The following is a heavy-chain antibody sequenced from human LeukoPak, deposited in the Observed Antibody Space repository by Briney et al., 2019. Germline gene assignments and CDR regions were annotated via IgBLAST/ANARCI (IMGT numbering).Heavy chain of an antibody. V-gene: IGHV1-8*01. D-gene: IGHD6-13*01. J-gene: IGHJ4*02. CDR2: MNPNSGRT. Sequence: EASVKVSCKASGYTLTSYDINWVRQATGQGLEWMGWMNPNSGRTGYAQNFQGRITITRNTSISTAYMELSSLRSEDTAVYYCARGGSFYSSSWYYFDYWGQGTLVTVSS. CDR1: GYTLTSYD. CDR3: ARGGSFYSSSWYYFDY.